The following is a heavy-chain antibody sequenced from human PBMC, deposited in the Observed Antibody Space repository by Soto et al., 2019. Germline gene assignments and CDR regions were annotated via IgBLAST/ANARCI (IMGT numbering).Heavy chain of an antibody. CDR1: VFTFISYG. CDR2: IWYDGSNK. CDR3: ARQGVVTAPNFLFLVY. Sequence: GWSLRLSCASSVFTFISYGMHWVRQAPGKGLEWVAVIWYDGSNKYYADSVKGRFTISRDNSKNTLYLQMNSLRAEDTAVYYCARQGVVTAPNFLFLVYWGQGTLVTVSS. J-gene: IGHJ4*02. D-gene: IGHD2-21*02. V-gene: IGHV3-33*01.